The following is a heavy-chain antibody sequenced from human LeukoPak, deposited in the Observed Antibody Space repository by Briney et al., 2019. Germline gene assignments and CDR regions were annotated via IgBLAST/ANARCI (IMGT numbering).Heavy chain of an antibody. J-gene: IGHJ6*03. D-gene: IGHD6-6*01. CDR3: AKGEYSSSSHYYYYMDV. CDR1: GFTFSSYS. Sequence: PGGSLRLSCAASGFTFSSYSMSWVRQAPGKGLEWVSAISGSGGSTYYADSVKGRFTIPRDNSKNPLYLHMNSLSAEDTALYYCAKGEYSSSSHYYYYMDVWGKGTTVTVSS. V-gene: IGHV3-23*01. CDR2: ISGSGGST.